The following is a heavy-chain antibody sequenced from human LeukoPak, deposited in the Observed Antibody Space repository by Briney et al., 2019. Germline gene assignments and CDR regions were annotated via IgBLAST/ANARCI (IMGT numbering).Heavy chain of an antibody. CDR1: GFTFSSYA. J-gene: IGHJ3*02. Sequence: GGSLRLSCAASGFTFSSYAMSWVRQAPGKGLEWVSAISGSGGSTYYADSVKGRFTISRDNSKNTLYLQMNSLRAEDTALYYCAKDYGSGSYSTDAFDIWGQGTMVTVSS. CDR2: ISGSGGST. V-gene: IGHV3-23*01. D-gene: IGHD3-10*01. CDR3: AKDYGSGSYSTDAFDI.